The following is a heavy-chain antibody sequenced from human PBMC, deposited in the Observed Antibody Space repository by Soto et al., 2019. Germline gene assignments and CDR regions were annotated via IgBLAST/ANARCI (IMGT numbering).Heavy chain of an antibody. CDR2: ISYDGSNK. D-gene: IGHD3-3*01. J-gene: IGHJ6*02. Sequence: GGSLRLSCAASGFTFSSYAMHWVRQAPCKGLEWVAVISYDGSNKYYADSVKGRFTTSRDNSKNTLYLQMNSLRAEDTAVYYCARANYDFWSGYYEAYYYYGMDVWGQGTTVTVSS. V-gene: IGHV3-30-3*01. CDR1: GFTFSSYA. CDR3: ARANYDFWSGYYEAYYYYGMDV.